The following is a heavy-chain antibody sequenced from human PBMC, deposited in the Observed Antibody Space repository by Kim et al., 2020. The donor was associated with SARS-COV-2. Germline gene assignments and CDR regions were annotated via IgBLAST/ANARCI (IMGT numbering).Heavy chain of an antibody. CDR2: IHYTCST. J-gene: IGHJ4*02. CDR1: GVSLSSDHYY. V-gene: IGHV4-61*01. Sequence: SETLSLTCSVSGVSLSSDHYYWSWIRQTPGKRLEYIGYIHYTCSTTYNVSLKSRVTISRDTSKNQFSLKLTSVTAADTAVYFCARGWRGGSSWYYFDYWGQGTRVTVSS. D-gene: IGHD6-13*01. CDR3: ARGWRGGSSWYYFDY.